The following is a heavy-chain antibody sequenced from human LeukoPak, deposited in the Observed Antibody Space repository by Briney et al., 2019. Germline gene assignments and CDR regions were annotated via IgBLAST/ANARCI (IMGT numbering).Heavy chain of an antibody. CDR2: INPNSGGT. V-gene: IGHV1-2*02. CDR1: GYTFTGYY. Sequence: ASVKVSCKASGYTFTGYYMHWVRQAPGXXXXWMGWINPNSGGTNYAQKFQGRVTMTRDTSISTAYMELSRLRSDDTAVYYCATPGSGSYIRNYYYYGMDVWGQGTTVTVSS. D-gene: IGHD1-26*01. J-gene: IGHJ6*02. CDR3: ATPGSGSYIRNYYYYGMDV.